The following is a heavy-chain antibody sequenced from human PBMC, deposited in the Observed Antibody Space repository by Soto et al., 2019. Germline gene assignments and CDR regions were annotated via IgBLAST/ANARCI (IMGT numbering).Heavy chain of an antibody. V-gene: IGHV1-69*01. CDR3: ARGRDGCNYYFDY. Sequence: QVQLVQSGPEVKKPGSSVKVSCKASGGTFSDSVTSWVRQAPGQGLEWMGGIVPIFGKANLAEKFQDRVTITADESTSTAYMELSSLRSEDSAVYYCARGRDGCNYYFDYWGQGTLVTVSS. J-gene: IGHJ4*02. CDR2: IVPIFGKA. CDR1: GGTFSDSV. D-gene: IGHD2-2*03.